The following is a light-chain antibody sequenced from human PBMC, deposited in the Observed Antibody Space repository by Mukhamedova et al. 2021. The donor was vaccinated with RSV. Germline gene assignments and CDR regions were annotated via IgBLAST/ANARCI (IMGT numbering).Light chain of an antibody. V-gene: IGLV1-40*01. CDR3: CSYAGSYTV. J-gene: IGLJ2*01. CDR1: SSNIGAGYD. CDR2: GNS. Sequence: GSSSNIGAGYDVHWYQQLPGTAPKLLIYGNSNRPSGVPDRFSGSKSGNTASLTISGLQAEDEADYYCCSYAGSYTVFGGGTKLTV.